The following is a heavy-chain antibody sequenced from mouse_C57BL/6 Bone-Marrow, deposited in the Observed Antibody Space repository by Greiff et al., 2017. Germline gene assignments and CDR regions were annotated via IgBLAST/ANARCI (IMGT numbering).Heavy chain of an antibody. CDR3: ARCGAHVDY. J-gene: IGHJ4*01. V-gene: IGHV1-26*01. CDR2: INPNNGGT. D-gene: IGHD1-3*01. CDR1: GYTFTDYY. Sequence: EVQLQQSGPELVKPGASVKISCKASGYTFTDYYMNWVKQSHGKSLEWIGDINPNNGGTSYNQKFKGKATLTVDKSSSTAYMELRSLTSEDSAVYYCARCGAHVDYWGQGTSVTVSS.